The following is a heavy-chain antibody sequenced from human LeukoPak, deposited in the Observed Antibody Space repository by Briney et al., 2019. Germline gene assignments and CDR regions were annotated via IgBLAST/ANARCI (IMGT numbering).Heavy chain of an antibody. CDR1: GFTFSSYS. D-gene: IGHD6-19*01. CDR3: ARVDTPYGIAVGVY. J-gene: IGHJ4*02. V-gene: IGHV3-21*01. Sequence: GGFLRLSCAASGFTFSSYSMNWVRQAPGKGLEWVSSVSSSSSYIYYADSVKGRFTISRDNAKNSLYLQMNSLRAEDTAVYYCARVDTPYGIAVGVYWGQGTLVTVSS. CDR2: VSSSSSYI.